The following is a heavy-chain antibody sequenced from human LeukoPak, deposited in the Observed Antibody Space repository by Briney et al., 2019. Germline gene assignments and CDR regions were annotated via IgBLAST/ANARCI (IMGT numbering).Heavy chain of an antibody. CDR3: ARGPDVLLWFGELSATDY. D-gene: IGHD3-10*01. Sequence: GASVKVSCKASGYTFTSYGISWVRQAPGQGLEWMGGIIPIFGTANYAQKFQGRVTITADESTSTAYMELSSLRSEDTAVYYCARGPDVLLWFGELSATDYWGQGTLVTVSS. CDR1: GYTFTSYG. V-gene: IGHV1-69*13. J-gene: IGHJ4*02. CDR2: IIPIFGTA.